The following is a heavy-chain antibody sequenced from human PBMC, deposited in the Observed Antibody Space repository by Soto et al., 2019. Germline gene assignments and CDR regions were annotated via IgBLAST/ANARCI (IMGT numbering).Heavy chain of an antibody. D-gene: IGHD1-1*01. J-gene: IGHJ3*01. V-gene: IGHV4-31*03. CDR2: IDYSGST. Sequence: SETLSLTCTVSGGSISSYGSYWTWIRQHPGKGLEWIGSIDYSGSTDSKPSLKSRLTMLRDTSKNQFSLKLSSVTAADTAMYYCAREVNAVAFDFWGQGTMVTVSS. CDR1: GGSISSYGSY. CDR3: AREVNAVAFDF.